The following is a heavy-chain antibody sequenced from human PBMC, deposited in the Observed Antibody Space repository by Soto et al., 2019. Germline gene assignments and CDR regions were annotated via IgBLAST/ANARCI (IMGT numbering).Heavy chain of an antibody. CDR3: ARGLVVVAATGPFDY. Sequence: GASVKVSCKASGFTFTGHYIHWVRQAPGQGLEWMGWINPNSGGTNYAQKFQGRVTITADESTSTAYMELSSLRSEDTAVYYCARGLVVVAATGPFDYWGQGTLVTVSS. D-gene: IGHD2-15*01. J-gene: IGHJ4*02. V-gene: IGHV1-2*02. CDR1: GFTFTGHY. CDR2: INPNSGGT.